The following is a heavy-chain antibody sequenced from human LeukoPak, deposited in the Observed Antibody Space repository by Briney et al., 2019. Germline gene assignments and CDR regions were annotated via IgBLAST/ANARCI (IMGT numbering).Heavy chain of an antibody. CDR1: GFTFSNAW. D-gene: IGHD5-12*01. J-gene: IGHJ6*02. Sequence: GGSLRLSCAASGFTFSNAWMSWVCQAPGKGLEWVGRIKSKTDGGTTDYAAPVKGRFTISRDDSKNTLYLQMNSLKTENTAVYYCTTGSGGSGGYDFYLYYYGMDVWGQGTTVTVSS. CDR2: IKSKTDGGTT. CDR3: TTGSGGSGGYDFYLYYYGMDV. V-gene: IGHV3-15*01.